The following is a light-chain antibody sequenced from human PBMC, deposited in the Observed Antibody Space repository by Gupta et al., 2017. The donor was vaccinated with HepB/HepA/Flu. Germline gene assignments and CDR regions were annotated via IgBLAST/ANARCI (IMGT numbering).Light chain of an antibody. CDR1: SSDVGSSNL. CDR2: EVS. CDR3: CSYAGTTTYVL. Sequence: QSALTQSASVSGSPGQSITISCPGYSSDVGSSNLVSWYQQRPGNAPKLLIYEVSKRPSGVSSRFSGSKSGNTASLTISGLQAEDEAGYYCCSYAGTTTYVLFGGGTKLTVL. V-gene: IGLV2-23*02. J-gene: IGLJ2*01.